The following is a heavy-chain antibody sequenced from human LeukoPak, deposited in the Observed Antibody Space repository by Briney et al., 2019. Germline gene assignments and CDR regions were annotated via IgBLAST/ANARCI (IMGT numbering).Heavy chain of an antibody. Sequence: GGSLRLSCAASGFTFSSYAMSWVRQAPGKGLELVLAISGSGGSTYYADSVKGRFTISRDNSKNTLYLQMNSLRAEDTAVYYCAKDSRVGGDYVDYWGQGTLVTVSS. CDR2: ISGSGGST. J-gene: IGHJ4*02. CDR1: GFTFSSYA. D-gene: IGHD2-2*01. V-gene: IGHV3-23*01. CDR3: AKDSRVGGDYVDY.